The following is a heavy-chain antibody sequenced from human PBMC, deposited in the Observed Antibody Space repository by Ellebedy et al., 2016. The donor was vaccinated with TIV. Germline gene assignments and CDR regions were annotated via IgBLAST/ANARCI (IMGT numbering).Heavy chain of an antibody. J-gene: IGHJ5*02. Sequence: ASVKVSCKASGYIVTNHAVHWVRQAPGQSFEWMGWINPANGDTRYSQKFLGRVTITSATSAATVYMELSGLRSEDKAVYFCARDKPGGDNWFDPWGQGTLVTVSS. CDR3: ARDKPGGDNWFDP. CDR2: INPANGDT. CDR1: GYIVTNHA. V-gene: IGHV1-3*01. D-gene: IGHD3-16*01.